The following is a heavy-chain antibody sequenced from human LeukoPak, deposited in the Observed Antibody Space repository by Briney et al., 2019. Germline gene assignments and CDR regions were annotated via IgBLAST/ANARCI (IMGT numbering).Heavy chain of an antibody. CDR2: ISGSSGST. Sequence: GGSLRLSCAASGFTFSSYAMSWVRQAPGKGLEWVSAISGSSGSTYYADSVKGRFTISRDNSKNTLYLQMNSLRAEDTAVYYCAKSRRGFGYCGSTSCYTGLIYGMDVWGQGTTVTVSS. J-gene: IGHJ6*02. CDR1: GFTFSSYA. CDR3: AKSRRGFGYCGSTSCYTGLIYGMDV. D-gene: IGHD2-2*02. V-gene: IGHV3-23*01.